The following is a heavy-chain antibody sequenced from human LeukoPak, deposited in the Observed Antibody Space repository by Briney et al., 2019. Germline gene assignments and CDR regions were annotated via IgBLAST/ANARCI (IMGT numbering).Heavy chain of an antibody. CDR3: AREVYSSGSYDC. CDR1: VFTFSSHS. V-gene: IGHV3-21*01. CDR2: ISSSSSYI. Sequence: GGSLRLSCAASVFTFSSHSMNWVRQAPGEGLEWVSSISSSSSYIYYADSVKGRFTISRDNAKNSLYLQMSSLRAEDTAVYYCAREVYSSGSYDCWGQGTLVTVSS. J-gene: IGHJ4*02. D-gene: IGHD3-22*01.